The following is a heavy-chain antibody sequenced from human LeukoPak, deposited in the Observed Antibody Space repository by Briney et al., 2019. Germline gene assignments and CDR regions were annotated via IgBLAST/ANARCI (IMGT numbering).Heavy chain of an antibody. Sequence: AASVKVSCKASGYTLTSYGISWVRQAPGQGLEWMGWISAYTGNTNYAQKLQGRVTMTTDTSTSTAYMELRSLRSDDTAVYYCSRERNVVVPAAMDLSWFDPWGQGTLVTVSS. V-gene: IGHV1-18*01. J-gene: IGHJ5*02. CDR1: GYTLTSYG. CDR2: ISAYTGNT. CDR3: SRERNVVVPAAMDLSWFDP. D-gene: IGHD2-2*01.